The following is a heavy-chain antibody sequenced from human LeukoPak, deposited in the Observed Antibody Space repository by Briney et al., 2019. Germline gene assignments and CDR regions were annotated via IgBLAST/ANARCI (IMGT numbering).Heavy chain of an antibody. CDR3: ARGTGDYYGPGSYYSDAFDI. CDR1: GGSISSYY. Sequence: PSETLSLTCTVSGGSISSYYWSWIRQPAGKGLEWIGRIYTSGSTNYNPSLKSRVTMSVDTSKNQFSLKLSSVTAADTAVYYCARGTGDYYGPGSYYSDAFDIWGQGTMVTVSS. J-gene: IGHJ3*02. CDR2: IYTSGST. D-gene: IGHD3-10*01. V-gene: IGHV4-4*07.